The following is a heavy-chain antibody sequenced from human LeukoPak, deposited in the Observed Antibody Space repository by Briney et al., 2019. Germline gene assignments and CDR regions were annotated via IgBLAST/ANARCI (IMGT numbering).Heavy chain of an antibody. Sequence: GESLKISCKGSGYIFTSYWIGWVRQLPGKGLEWMGIIYPGDSDTRYSPSFQGQVTISADKSISIAYLQWSSLKASDTAMYYCARQRRAAAASTKSYYFDYWGQGTLVTVSS. V-gene: IGHV5-51*01. CDR2: IYPGDSDT. D-gene: IGHD6-13*01. CDR1: GYIFTSYW. J-gene: IGHJ4*02. CDR3: ARQRRAAAASTKSYYFDY.